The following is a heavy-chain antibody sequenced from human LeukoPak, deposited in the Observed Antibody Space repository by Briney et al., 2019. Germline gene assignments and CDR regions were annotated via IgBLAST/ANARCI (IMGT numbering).Heavy chain of an antibody. CDR1: GFPFSSYW. CDR2: IKQDGSDK. CDR3: ARLTGTTGFDY. V-gene: IGHV3-7*01. D-gene: IGHD1-1*01. Sequence: GGSLRLSCAASGFPFSSYWMSWVRQAPGKGLEWVANIKQDGSDKYYVDSVKGRFSISRDNAKNSLYMQLNSLRADDTAVYYCARLTGTTGFDYWGQGTLVTVSS. J-gene: IGHJ4*02.